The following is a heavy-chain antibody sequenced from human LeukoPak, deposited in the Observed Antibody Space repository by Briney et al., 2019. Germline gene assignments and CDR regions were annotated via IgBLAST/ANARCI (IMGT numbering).Heavy chain of an antibody. CDR1: GGSISSSSYY. Sequence: SETLSLTCTVSGGSISSSSYYWGWIRQPPGKGLEWIGSIYYSGSTYYNPSLKSRVTISVDTSKNQFSLKLSSVTAADTAMYYCARVDSGSYYGHDYWGQGTLVTVTS. CDR3: ARVDSGSYYGHDY. CDR2: IYYSGST. V-gene: IGHV4-39*07. J-gene: IGHJ4*02. D-gene: IGHD1-26*01.